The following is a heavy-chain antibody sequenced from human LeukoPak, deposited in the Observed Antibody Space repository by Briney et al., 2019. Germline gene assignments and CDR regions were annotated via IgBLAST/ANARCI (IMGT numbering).Heavy chain of an antibody. CDR3: AKRERAYCGGDCHPAFDY. CDR1: GFAFKNCG. V-gene: IGHV3-66*04. J-gene: IGHJ4*02. Sequence: GGTLRLSCAASGFAFKNCGMSWVRQAPGKGLEWVSVIYTGGSTYYADSAKGRFTISRDNSKNTLYLQMNSLRAEDTAVYYCAKRERAYCGGDCHPAFDYWGQGTLVTVSS. CDR2: IYTGGST. D-gene: IGHD2-21*02.